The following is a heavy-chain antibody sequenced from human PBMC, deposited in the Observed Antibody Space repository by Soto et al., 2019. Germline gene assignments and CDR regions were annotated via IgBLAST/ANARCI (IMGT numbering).Heavy chain of an antibody. CDR1: GGSFSGYY. V-gene: IGHV4-34*01. J-gene: IGHJ5*02. CDR3: ARPARGNWHYGRGGWFDP. D-gene: IGHD1-7*01. CDR2: INHSGST. Sequence: SETLSLTCAVYGGSFSGYYWSWIRQPPGKGLEWIGEINHSGSTNYNPSLKSRVTISVDTSKNQFSLKLSSVTAADTAVYYCARPARGNWHYGRGGWFDPWGQGTLVTVSS.